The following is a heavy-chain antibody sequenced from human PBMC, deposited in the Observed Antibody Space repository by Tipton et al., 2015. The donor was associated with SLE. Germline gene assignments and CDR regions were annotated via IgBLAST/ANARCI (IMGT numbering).Heavy chain of an antibody. V-gene: IGHV3-23*03. J-gene: IGHJ4*02. CDR3: ARVCQWLDGGFDY. CDR2: INSGGST. CDR1: GFTFSSYA. D-gene: IGHD6-19*01. Sequence: SLRLSCAASGFTFSSYAMSWVRQAPGKGLEWVSVINSGGSTYYVDSVKGRFTISRDNSKNTLYLQMNSLRAEDTDVYYCARVCQWLDGGFDYWGQGTLVTVSS.